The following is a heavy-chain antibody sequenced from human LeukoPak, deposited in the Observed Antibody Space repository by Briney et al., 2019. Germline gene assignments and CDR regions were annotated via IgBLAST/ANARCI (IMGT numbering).Heavy chain of an antibody. CDR2: INPNSGGT. D-gene: IGHD1-7*01. J-gene: IGHJ3*02. V-gene: IGHV1-2*02. CDR1: GYTFTGYY. CDR3: AREGNWSYVHPDAFDI. Sequence: ASVKVSCKASGYTFTGYYMHWVRQAPGQGLEWMGWINPNSGGTNYAQKFQGRVTMTRDTSISTAYMELSRLRSDDTAVYYCAREGNWSYVHPDAFDIWGQGTMVTVSS.